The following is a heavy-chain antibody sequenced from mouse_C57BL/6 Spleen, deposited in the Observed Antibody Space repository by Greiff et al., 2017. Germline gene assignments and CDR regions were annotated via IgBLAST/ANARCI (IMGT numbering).Heavy chain of an antibody. CDR3: ARSGSYYYAMDY. V-gene: IGHV1-50*01. J-gene: IGHJ4*01. D-gene: IGHD1-1*01. Sequence: VQLQQPGAELVKPGASVKLSCKASGYTFTSYWMQWVKQRPGQGLEWIGEIDPSDSYTNYNQKFKGKATLTVDTSSSTAYMQLSSLTSEDSAVYYCARSGSYYYAMDYWGQGTSVTVSS. CDR1: GYTFTSYW. CDR2: IDPSDSYT.